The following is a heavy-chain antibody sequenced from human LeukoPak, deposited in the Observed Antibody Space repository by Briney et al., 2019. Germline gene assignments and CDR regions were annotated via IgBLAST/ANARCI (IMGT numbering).Heavy chain of an antibody. D-gene: IGHD3-10*01. CDR3: VSWYYYGSGSDY. V-gene: IGHV3-11*01. Sequence: GGSLRLSCAASGFTFSDYYMSWIRQAPGKGLEWVSYISSSGSTIYYADSVKGRFTISRDNAKNSLYLQMNSLRAEDTAAYYCVSWYYYGSGSDYWGQGTLVTVSS. J-gene: IGHJ4*02. CDR2: ISSSGSTI. CDR1: GFTFSDYY.